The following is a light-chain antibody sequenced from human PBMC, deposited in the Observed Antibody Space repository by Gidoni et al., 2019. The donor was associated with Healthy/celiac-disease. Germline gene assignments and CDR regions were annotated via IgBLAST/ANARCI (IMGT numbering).Light chain of an antibody. CDR1: KSVSSSY. V-gene: IGKV3-20*01. CDR2: GAS. Sequence: EIVLTQSPGTLSLSPGERATLSCRASKSVSSSYLAWYQQKPGQAPRLLIYGASSRATGIPDRFSGSGSGTDFTLTISRLEPEDFAVYYCQQYGSSPYTFGQXTKLEIK. J-gene: IGKJ2*01. CDR3: QQYGSSPYT.